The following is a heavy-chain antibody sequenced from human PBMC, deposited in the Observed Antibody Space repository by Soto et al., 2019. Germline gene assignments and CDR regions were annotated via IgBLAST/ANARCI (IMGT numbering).Heavy chain of an antibody. CDR1: GGSISSGDYY. CDR2: IYYSGST. J-gene: IGHJ6*02. V-gene: IGHV4-30-4*01. CDR3: ARIVGSYYYYGMDV. Sequence: SETLSLTCTVSGGSISSGDYYWSWIRQPPGKGLEWIGYIYYSGSTYYNPSLKSRVTISVDTSKNQFSLKLSSVTAADTAVYYCARIVGSYYYYGMDVWGQGTTVTVSS. D-gene: IGHD3-22*01.